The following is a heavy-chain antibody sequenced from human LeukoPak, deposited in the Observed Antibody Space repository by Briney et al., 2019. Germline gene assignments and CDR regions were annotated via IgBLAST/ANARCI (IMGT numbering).Heavy chain of an antibody. J-gene: IGHJ4*02. CDR2: ISGSGNTT. D-gene: IGHD3-22*01. Sequence: GGSLRLSCAASGFTFSIYAMSWVRQAPGKGLEWVSTISGSGNTTYYADSVQGRFTISRDNSKNTLYLQLNSLRAEDTAIYYCAKRGFYDGSGRFYFDNWGQGTLVTVSS. CDR1: GFTFSIYA. V-gene: IGHV3-23*01. CDR3: AKRGFYDGSGRFYFDN.